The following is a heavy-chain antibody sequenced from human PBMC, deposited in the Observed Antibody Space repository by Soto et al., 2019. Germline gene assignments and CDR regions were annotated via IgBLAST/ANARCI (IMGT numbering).Heavy chain of an antibody. CDR3: ARDSYCSSTSCYAEAFDI. CDR1: GFTFSSYS. D-gene: IGHD2-2*01. CDR2: ITSSSSYL. V-gene: IGHV3-21*01. Sequence: EVQLVESGGGLVKPGGSLRLSCAASGFTFSSYSMNWVRQAPGKGLEWVSSITSSSSYLYYADSVKGRFTISRDNAKNSLFLQMNSLRVEDTAVYYCARDSYCSSTSCYAEAFDIWGQGTMVTVSS. J-gene: IGHJ3*02.